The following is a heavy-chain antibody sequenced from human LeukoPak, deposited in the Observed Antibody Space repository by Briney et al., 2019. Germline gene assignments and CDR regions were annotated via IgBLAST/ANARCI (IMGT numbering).Heavy chain of an antibody. D-gene: IGHD6-13*01. J-gene: IGHJ4*02. CDR2: IKQDGSEK. V-gene: IGHV3-7*03. Sequence: GGSLRLSCAGAGFTFSRYRMNWVRQAPGKGLEWVANIKQDGSEKYYVDSVKGRFTISRDNARNSLYLQMNSLRPEDTALYYCIKDLTTAATGGVFDYWGQGTLVTVSS. CDR1: GFTFSRYR. CDR3: IKDLTTAATGGVFDY.